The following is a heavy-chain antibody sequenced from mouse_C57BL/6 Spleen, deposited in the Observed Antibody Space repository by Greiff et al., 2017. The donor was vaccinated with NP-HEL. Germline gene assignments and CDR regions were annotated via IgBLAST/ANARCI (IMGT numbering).Heavy chain of an antibody. D-gene: IGHD4-1*01. V-gene: IGHV14-1*01. CDR1: GFTIKDYY. CDR3: ARSITGTWFAY. Sequence: VQLQQSGAELVRPGASVKLSCTASGFTIKDYYMHWVKQRPEQGLEWIGRIDPEDGDTEYAPKFQGKATMTVDKSSSTAYMQLSSLTSEDSAVYYCARSITGTWFAYWGQGTLVTVSA. CDR2: IDPEDGDT. J-gene: IGHJ3*01.